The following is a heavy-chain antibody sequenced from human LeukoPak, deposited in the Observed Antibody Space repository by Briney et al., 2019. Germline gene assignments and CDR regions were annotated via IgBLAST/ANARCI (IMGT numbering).Heavy chain of an antibody. CDR3: ARGGTAIAALYYYYYYMDV. V-gene: IGHV3-64*01. Sequence: PGGSLRLSCAASGFTFSSYAMHWVRQAPGKGLEYVSAISSNGGSTYYANSVKGRFTISRDNSKNTLYLQMGSLRAEDMAVYYCARGGTAIAALYYYYYYMDVWGKGTTVTVSS. CDR2: ISSNGGST. CDR1: GFTFSSYA. D-gene: IGHD6-13*01. J-gene: IGHJ6*03.